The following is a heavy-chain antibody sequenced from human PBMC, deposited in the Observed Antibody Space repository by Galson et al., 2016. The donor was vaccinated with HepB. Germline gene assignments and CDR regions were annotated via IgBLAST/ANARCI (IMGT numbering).Heavy chain of an antibody. V-gene: IGHV3-64D*08. Sequence: SLRLSCAASGFTFSSYSMHWVRQAPGKGLEYISTISNDGRSRYFVDSVRGRFTISRDNSKNTVYLQMSSLRPEDSATYYCLKSGYCGITDCFHAFDIWGQGTMVTVPS. CDR2: ISNDGRSR. J-gene: IGHJ3*02. D-gene: IGHD2-2*01. CDR1: GFTFSSYS. CDR3: LKSGYCGITDCFHAFDI.